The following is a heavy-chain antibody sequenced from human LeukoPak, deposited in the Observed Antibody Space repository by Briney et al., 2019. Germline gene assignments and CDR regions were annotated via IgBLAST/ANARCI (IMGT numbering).Heavy chain of an antibody. Sequence: GGSLRLSCAASGFSFSTYEFHWVRHAPGKGLEWVSYISASGNTTYHADSVKGRFTISRDNAKNSLYLQMSSLRAEDTAVYYCARDGGSSWYFDYWGQGTLVTVSS. CDR3: ARDGGSSWYFDY. V-gene: IGHV3-48*03. CDR1: GFSFSTYE. CDR2: ISASGNTT. D-gene: IGHD6-13*01. J-gene: IGHJ4*02.